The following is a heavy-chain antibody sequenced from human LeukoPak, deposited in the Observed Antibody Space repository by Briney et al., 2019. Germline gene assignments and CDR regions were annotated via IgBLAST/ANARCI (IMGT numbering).Heavy chain of an antibody. V-gene: IGHV1-69*01. CDR2: IIPSFVTA. D-gene: IGHD2-2*01. CDR3: ARDHGVVPAAISYYYYGMDV. J-gene: IGHJ6*02. CDR1: GGTFSSYA. Sequence: SVKVSCKASGGTFSSYAISWVRQAPTQGLEWMGGIIPSFVTANYAQKFQGRVTITADESTSTAYMELSSLRSEDTAVYYCARDHGVVPAAISYYYYGMDVWGQGTTVTVSS.